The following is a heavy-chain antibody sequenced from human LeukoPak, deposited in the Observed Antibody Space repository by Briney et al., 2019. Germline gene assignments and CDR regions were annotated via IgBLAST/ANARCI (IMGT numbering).Heavy chain of an antibody. Sequence: SETLSLTCAVYGGSFSGNYWSWIRQPPGKELEWIGEINHSGSTNYNPSLESRVTISVDTSKNHFALKLSSVTAADTAVYYGARVAGITMEQTDYGGRGPLFTVSS. CDR2: INHSGST. V-gene: IGHV4-34*01. CDR3: ARVAGITMEQTDY. J-gene: IGHJ4*02. D-gene: IGHD3-10*01. CDR1: GGSFSGNY.